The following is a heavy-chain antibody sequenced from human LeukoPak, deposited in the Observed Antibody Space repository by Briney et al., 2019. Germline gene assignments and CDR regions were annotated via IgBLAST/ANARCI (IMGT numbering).Heavy chain of an antibody. Sequence: PGGSLRLSCAASGFTFSDYYMSWIRQAPGKGLEWVSYISSSGSTIYYADSVKGRFTISRDNAKNSLYLQMNSLRAEDTAVYYCARDARIMITFGGVIVSHHHAFDIWGQGTMVTVSS. D-gene: IGHD3-16*02. CDR3: ARDARIMITFGGVIVSHHHAFDI. CDR2: ISSSGSTI. CDR1: GFTFSDYY. J-gene: IGHJ3*02. V-gene: IGHV3-11*01.